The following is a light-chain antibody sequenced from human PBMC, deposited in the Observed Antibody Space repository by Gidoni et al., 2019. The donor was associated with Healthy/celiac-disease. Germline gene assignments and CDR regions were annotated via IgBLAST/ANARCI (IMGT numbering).Light chain of an antibody. CDR1: QSISSR. Sequence: DIQMTQSPSTLSASVADRVTITCRASQSISSRLAWSQKKPGKAPKRLIYKASSLESGVPSRFSGSGSGSEFTLTISSLQPDDFATYYCQQYNSYPLSFGGGTKVEIK. J-gene: IGKJ4*01. CDR2: KAS. V-gene: IGKV1-5*03. CDR3: QQYNSYPLS.